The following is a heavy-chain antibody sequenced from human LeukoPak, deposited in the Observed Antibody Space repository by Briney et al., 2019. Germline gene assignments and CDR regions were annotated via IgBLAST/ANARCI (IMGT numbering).Heavy chain of an antibody. D-gene: IGHD3-22*01. CDR3: ARNYDSSGYYGFDY. J-gene: IGHJ4*02. CDR1: GFTFSSCA. CDR2: ISYDGSNK. V-gene: IGHV3-30-3*01. Sequence: PGRSLRLSCAASGFTFSSCAMHWVRQAPGKGLEWVAVISYDGSNKYYADSVKGRFTISRDNSKNTLYLQMNSLRAEDTAVYYCARNYDSSGYYGFDYWGQGTPVTVSS.